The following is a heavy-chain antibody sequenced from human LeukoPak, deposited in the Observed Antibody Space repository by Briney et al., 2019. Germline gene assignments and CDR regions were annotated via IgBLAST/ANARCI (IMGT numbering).Heavy chain of an antibody. D-gene: IGHD5-18*01. V-gene: IGHV3-30*02. CDR1: GFTFSSYG. J-gene: IGHJ4*02. CDR2: IRYDGSSK. CDR3: ASLLYGYSYGPFHH. Sequence: PGGSLRLSCAASGFTFSSYGMHWVRQAPGKGLEWVAFIRYDGSSKYFADSVKGRFIISRDNAKNSLYLQMDSLRAEDTAIYYCASLLYGYSYGPFHHWGQGTLVTVSS.